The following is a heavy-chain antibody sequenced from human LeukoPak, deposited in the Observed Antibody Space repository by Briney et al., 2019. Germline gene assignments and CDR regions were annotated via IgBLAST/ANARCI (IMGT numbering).Heavy chain of an antibody. V-gene: IGHV3-64*01. CDR3: ARGVGGYSYVRTFDI. CDR1: GFTFNSYA. Sequence: GGSLRLSCAVSGFTFNSYAMHWVRQAPGKGLEYVSAISSNGGSTYYANSVKGRFTISRDNSKNTLYLHMGSLRAEDMAVYYCARGVGGYSYVRTFDIWGQGTMVTVSS. D-gene: IGHD5-18*01. CDR2: ISSNGGST. J-gene: IGHJ3*02.